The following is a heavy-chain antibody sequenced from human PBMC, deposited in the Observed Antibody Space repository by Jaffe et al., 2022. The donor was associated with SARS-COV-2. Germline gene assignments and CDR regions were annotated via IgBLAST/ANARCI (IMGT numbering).Heavy chain of an antibody. D-gene: IGHD2-2*01. CDR1: GFTFSSYS. CDR3: ARLFALPAAPDY. CDR2: ITSSSDYI. V-gene: IGHV3-21*03. Sequence: EVQLVESGGGLVKPGGSLRLSCAASGFTFSSYSMTWVRQAPGKGLEWVSSITSSSDYIYYADSVKGRFTISRDNAKNSLFLQMNSLRAEDTGVYFCARLFALPAAPDYWGQGTLVTVSS. J-gene: IGHJ4*02.